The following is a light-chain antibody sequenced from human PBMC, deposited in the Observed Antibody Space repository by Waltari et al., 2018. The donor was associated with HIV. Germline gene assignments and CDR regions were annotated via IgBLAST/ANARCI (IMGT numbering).Light chain of an antibody. CDR3: SSYAGSNNWV. CDR1: SRDVGGYNY. Sequence: QSALTQPPSASGSPGQSVTISCTGTSRDVGGYNYSSWYQQHPGKAPQLMIYEVSHRPSGVPNRFSGSKSGNTASLTVSGLQTEDEANYYCSSYAGSNNWVFGGGTNLTVL. CDR2: EVS. J-gene: IGLJ3*02. V-gene: IGLV2-8*01.